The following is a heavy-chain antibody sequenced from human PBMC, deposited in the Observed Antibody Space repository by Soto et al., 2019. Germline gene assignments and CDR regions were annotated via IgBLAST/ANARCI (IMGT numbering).Heavy chain of an antibody. CDR1: GVSISSYY. Sequence: SETLSLTCTVSGVSISSYYWSWIRQPPGKRLEWIGYIYYSGSTKYNPSLKSRITMSVDTSKNQFSLRLSSVTAADTAVYYCARHIASSSVVLSSWGLGTLVTVSS. CDR2: IYYSGST. J-gene: IGHJ4*02. D-gene: IGHD6-6*01. V-gene: IGHV4-59*08. CDR3: ARHIASSSVVLSS.